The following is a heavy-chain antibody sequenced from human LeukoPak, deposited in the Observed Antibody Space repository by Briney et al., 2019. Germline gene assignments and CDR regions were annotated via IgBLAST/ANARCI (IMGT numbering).Heavy chain of an antibody. D-gene: IGHD3-16*02. CDR3: AKDSLSTFGGVIARAGYFDY. V-gene: IGHV3-23*01. J-gene: IGHJ4*02. CDR1: GFTFSSYA. CDR2: ISGSGGST. Sequence: GGSLRLSCAASGFTFSSYAMSWVRQAPGKGLEWVSSISGSGGSTYYADSVKGRFTISRDNSKNTLYLQMNSLRAEDTAVYYCAKDSLSTFGGVIARAGYFDYWGQGTLVTVSS.